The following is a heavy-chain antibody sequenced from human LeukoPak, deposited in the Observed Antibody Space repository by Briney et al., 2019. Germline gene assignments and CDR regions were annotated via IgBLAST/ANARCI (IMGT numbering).Heavy chain of an antibody. CDR2: ISGSGGST. J-gene: IGHJ3*02. CDR3: AKADIITMVRGVTLDAFDI. V-gene: IGHV3-23*01. D-gene: IGHD3-10*01. CDR1: GFTFSSYA. Sequence: PGGSLRLSCAASGFTFSSYAMSWVRQAPGKGLEWVSAISGSGGSTYYADSVKGRFTISRDNSKNTLYLQMNSLRAEDTAVYYCAKADIITMVRGVTLDAFDIWGQGTVVTVSS.